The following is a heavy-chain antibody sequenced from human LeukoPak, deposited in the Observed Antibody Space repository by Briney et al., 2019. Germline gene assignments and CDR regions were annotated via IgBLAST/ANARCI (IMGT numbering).Heavy chain of an antibody. CDR2: TYYSGST. D-gene: IGHD2-21*02. V-gene: IGHV4-59*01. J-gene: IGHJ3*02. CDR3: ASGYCGGACQLGGVDM. Sequence: SETLSLTCTVSSGSISSYYWSWIRQPPGKGLEWIGYTYYSGSTNYNPSLKSRVTISLDTSGNQFSLKLSSVTAADTAVYYCASGYCGGACQLGGVDMWGQGTMVTVSS. CDR1: SGSISSYY.